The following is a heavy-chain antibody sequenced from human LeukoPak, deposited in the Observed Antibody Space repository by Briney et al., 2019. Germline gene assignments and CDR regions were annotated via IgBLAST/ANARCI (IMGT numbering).Heavy chain of an antibody. CDR2: VSYDGRIE. CDR1: GFTFSTYG. Sequence: GRSLRLSCAASGFTFSTYGMHWVRQAPGKGLEWVAVVSYDGRIEYHADSVRGRFTISRDNSKNTLYLQMNSLRAEDTAVYYCARGRYYLEYWGQGTLVTVSS. CDR3: ARGRYYLEY. J-gene: IGHJ4*02. V-gene: IGHV3-30*03. D-gene: IGHD3-10*01.